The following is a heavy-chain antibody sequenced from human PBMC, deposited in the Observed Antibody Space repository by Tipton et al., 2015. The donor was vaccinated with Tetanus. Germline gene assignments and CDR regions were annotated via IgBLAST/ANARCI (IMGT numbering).Heavy chain of an antibody. CDR1: GGSVNDGRFY. V-gene: IGHV4-61*01. CDR3: ARANFDFPKKGPFDY. D-gene: IGHD2/OR15-2a*01. Sequence: LRLSCTVSGGSVNDGRFYWTWIRQPPGKGLEWVGYIDNGGRTNYTPSLKSRLTISLDKAKKQFSLNLTSVTAADTAVYFCARANFDFPKKGPFDYWGQGTLVTVSS. J-gene: IGHJ4*02. CDR2: IDNGGRT.